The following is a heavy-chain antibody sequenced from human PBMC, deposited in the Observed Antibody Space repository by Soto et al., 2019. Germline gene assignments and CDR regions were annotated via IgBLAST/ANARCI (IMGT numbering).Heavy chain of an antibody. J-gene: IGHJ4*02. CDR2: IYHSGST. V-gene: IGHV4-30-2*01. CDR1: GDSISSGGYS. CDR3: ARKHDYGDYFDY. Sequence: QLQLQESGSGLVKPSQTLSLTCAVSGDSISSGGYSWSWIRQPPGKGLEWIGYIYHSGSTYYNPSLKSRVTISVDRSKYQFSLKLTSVTAADTAVYYCARKHDYGDYFDYWGQGTLVTVSS. D-gene: IGHD4-17*01.